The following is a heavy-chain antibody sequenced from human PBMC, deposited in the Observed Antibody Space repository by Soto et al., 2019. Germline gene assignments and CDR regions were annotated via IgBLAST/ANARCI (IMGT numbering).Heavy chain of an antibody. CDR2: FYYSGST. D-gene: IGHD5-18*01. CDR1: CGSISSYY. Sequence: PSETLSLTRTFSCGSISSYYRSWIRQPPGKGLEWIGYFYYSGSTNYNPSLKSRVTILVDTSKNQFSLRLSSVTAADTAVYYCARGGGYSYGSNWLDPWGQGTLVTVSS. J-gene: IGHJ5*02. CDR3: ARGGGYSYGSNWLDP. V-gene: IGHV4-59*01.